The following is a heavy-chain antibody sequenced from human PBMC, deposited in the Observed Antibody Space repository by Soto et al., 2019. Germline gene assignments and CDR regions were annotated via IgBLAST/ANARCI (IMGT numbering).Heavy chain of an antibody. Sequence: TPSPPRAVSCGSLSRGGYFWGWVRQPPGKGLEWIGYIYHSGSTYYNPSLKSRVTISVDRSKNQFSLKLSSVTAADTAVYYCARASTTVTTLDYWGQGTLVTAPQ. D-gene: IGHD4-17*01. CDR3: ARASTTVTTLDY. V-gene: IGHV4-30-2*01. CDR2: IYHSGST. CDR1: CGSLSRGGYF. J-gene: IGHJ4*02.